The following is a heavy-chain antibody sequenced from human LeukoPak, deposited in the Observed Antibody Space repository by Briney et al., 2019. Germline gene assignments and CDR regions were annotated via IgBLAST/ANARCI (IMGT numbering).Heavy chain of an antibody. CDR1: GFTFSSYA. V-gene: IGHV3-23*01. CDR2: ISGSGGST. CDR3: AKVMDSSGWYDYYGMDV. D-gene: IGHD6-19*01. J-gene: IGHJ6*02. Sequence: GGSLRLSCAASGFTFSSYAMSWVRQAPGKGLEWVSAISGSGGSTYYADSVKGRFTISRDNSKNTLYLQMNSLRAEDTAVYYCAKVMDSSGWYDYYGMDVWGQGTTVTVSS.